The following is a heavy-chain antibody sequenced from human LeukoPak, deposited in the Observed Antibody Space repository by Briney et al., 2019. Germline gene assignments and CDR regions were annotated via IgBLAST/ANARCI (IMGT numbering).Heavy chain of an antibody. CDR3: ARGTPYSSGWYLSYYYYMDV. V-gene: IGHV1-8*01. J-gene: IGHJ6*03. CDR1: GYTFTSYD. CDR2: MNPNSGNT. D-gene: IGHD6-19*01. Sequence: ASVKVSCKASGYTFTSYDINWVRQATGQGLEWMGWMNPNSGNTGYAQKFQGRVTMTRNTSISTAYMELSSLRSEDTAVYYCARGTPYSSGWYLSYYYYMDVWGKGTTVTISS.